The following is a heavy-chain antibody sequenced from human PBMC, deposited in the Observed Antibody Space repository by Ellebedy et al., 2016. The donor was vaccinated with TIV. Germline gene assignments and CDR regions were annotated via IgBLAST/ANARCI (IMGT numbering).Heavy chain of an antibody. CDR2: INSDGNST. CDR3: AREYSRGLAAFDI. J-gene: IGHJ3*02. V-gene: IGHV3-74*01. CDR1: GFTFSSYW. D-gene: IGHD3-16*01. Sequence: GESLKISCAASGFTFSSYWMHWVRQAPGKGLVWVSRINSDGNSTSYADSVKGRFTISRDNAKNTLYLQMNSLRAEDTAVYYCAREYSRGLAAFDIWGQGTMVTVSS.